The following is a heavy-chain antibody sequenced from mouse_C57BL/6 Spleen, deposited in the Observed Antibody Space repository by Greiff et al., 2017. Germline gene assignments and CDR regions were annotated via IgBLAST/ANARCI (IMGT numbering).Heavy chain of an antibody. CDR2: INPSTGGT. Sequence: VQLQQSGPELVKPGASVKISCKASGYSFTGYYMNWVKQSPEKSLEWIGEINPSTGGTTYNQKFKAKATLTVDKSSSTAYMQLKSLTSEDSAVYYCARAGDGYFFFDYWGQGTTLTVSS. CDR1: GYSFTGYY. V-gene: IGHV1-42*01. J-gene: IGHJ2*01. CDR3: ARAGDGYFFFDY. D-gene: IGHD2-3*01.